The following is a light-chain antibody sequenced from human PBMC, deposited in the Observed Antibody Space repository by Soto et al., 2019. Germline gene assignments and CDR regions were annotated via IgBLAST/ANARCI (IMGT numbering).Light chain of an antibody. J-gene: IGKJ1*01. Sequence: DIQMTQSPSSLSASVGDRVTITCQASQDTSNYLNWFQQKPGKAPKLLIYDASNLETGVPSRFTGSGSGTDFTLAISSLQPEDIATYYCQQYDNLPWTFGQGTKVEIK. CDR1: QDTSNY. CDR3: QQYDNLPWT. V-gene: IGKV1-33*01. CDR2: DAS.